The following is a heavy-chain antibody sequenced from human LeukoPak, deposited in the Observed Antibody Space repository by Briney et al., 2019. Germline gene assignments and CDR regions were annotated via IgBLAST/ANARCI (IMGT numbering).Heavy chain of an antibody. CDR1: GFTFSSYG. V-gene: IGHV3-30*18. D-gene: IGHD6-19*01. CDR2: ISYDGSNK. CDR3: AKDRTKYSSGWYCYFDY. J-gene: IGHJ4*02. Sequence: GRSLRLSCAASGFTFSSYGMHWVRQAPGKGLEWVAVISYDGSNKYYADSVKGRFTISRDNSKNTLYLQMNSLRAEDTAVYYCAKDRTKYSSGWYCYFDYWGQGTLVTVSS.